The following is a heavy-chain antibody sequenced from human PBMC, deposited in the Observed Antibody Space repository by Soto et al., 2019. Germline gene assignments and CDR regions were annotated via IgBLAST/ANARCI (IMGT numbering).Heavy chain of an antibody. J-gene: IGHJ5*02. CDR2: IYPGDSDT. V-gene: IGHV5-51*01. CDR3: ARPLQYFLFSEAQPDPLAP. D-gene: IGHD3-9*01. CDR1: GYSFTSYW. Sequence: GESLKISCKGSGYSFTSYWIGWVRQMPGKGLEWMGIIYPGDSDTRYSPSFQGQVTISADKSISTAYLQWSSLKASDTAMYYCARPLQYFLFSEAQPDPLAPWGQGTLVTVSS.